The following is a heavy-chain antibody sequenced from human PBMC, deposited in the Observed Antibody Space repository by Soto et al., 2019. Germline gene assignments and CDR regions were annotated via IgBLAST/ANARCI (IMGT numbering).Heavy chain of an antibody. D-gene: IGHD6-19*01. CDR2: TYYRSKWYN. Sequence: PSQTLSLTCATSGDSVASNSAAWNWIRPSPSRGLEWLGRTYYRSKWYNDYAVSVKSRITINPDTSKNQFSLQLNSVTPEDTAVYYCARDRAVAGLYYYYYGMDVWGQGTTVTVSS. J-gene: IGHJ6*02. CDR3: ARDRAVAGLYYYYYGMDV. V-gene: IGHV6-1*01. CDR1: GDSVASNSAA.